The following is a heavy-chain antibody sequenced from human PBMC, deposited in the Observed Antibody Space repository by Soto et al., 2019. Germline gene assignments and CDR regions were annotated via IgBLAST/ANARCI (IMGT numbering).Heavy chain of an antibody. V-gene: IGHV4-59*01. Sequence: QVQLQESGPGLVKPSETLSLTCTVSGGTISRYYWSWIRQPPGKGLEWIGYMYNTGSTVYNPSFKSRVTISVDTSKNQFSLMLNSVTAADTAVYYCARDLWGYCGTDCYPLDVWGQVTTVTVSS. CDR2: MYNTGST. CDR1: GGTISRYY. D-gene: IGHD2-21*02. CDR3: ARDLWGYCGTDCYPLDV. J-gene: IGHJ6*02.